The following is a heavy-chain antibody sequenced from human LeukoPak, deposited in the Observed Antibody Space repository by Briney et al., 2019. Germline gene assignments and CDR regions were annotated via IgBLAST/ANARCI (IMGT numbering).Heavy chain of an antibody. J-gene: IGHJ4*02. V-gene: IGHV4-39*07. CDR1: GGSISSSSYY. Sequence: PSETLSLTCTVSGGSISSSSYYWGWIRQPPGKGLEWIGSIYYSGSTYYNPSLKSRVAISLDTSKNQFSLKLSSVTAADTAVYYCARIYGDYVSRSFFDYWGQGTLVTVSS. D-gene: IGHD4-17*01. CDR3: ARIYGDYVSRSFFDY. CDR2: IYYSGST.